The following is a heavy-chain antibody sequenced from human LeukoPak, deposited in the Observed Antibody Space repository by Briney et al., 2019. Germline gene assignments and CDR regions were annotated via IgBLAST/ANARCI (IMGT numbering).Heavy chain of an antibody. CDR2: MNPNSGNT. J-gene: IGHJ4*02. V-gene: IGHV1-8*03. Sequence: ASVKVSCKATGYTFTSYDINWVRQATGQGLEWMGWMNPNSGNTGYAQKFQGRVTITRNTSISTAYMELSSLRSEDTAVYYCARYSGYGNYFNYWGQGALVTVSS. CDR3: ARYSGYGNYFNY. D-gene: IGHD5-12*01. CDR1: GYTFTSYD.